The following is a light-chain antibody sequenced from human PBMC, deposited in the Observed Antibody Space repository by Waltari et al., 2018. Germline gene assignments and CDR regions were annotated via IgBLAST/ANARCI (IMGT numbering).Light chain of an antibody. CDR2: KTS. V-gene: IGKV1-5*03. Sequence: DIQMTQSPSTLSASVGDRVTITCRASQSIDRWLAWHQQKPGKAPKALIYKTSSLESGVPSRFSGSGSGTEFTLTISSLQPDDFATYYCEQYYSDSITFGQGTRLEIK. CDR3: EQYYSDSIT. J-gene: IGKJ5*01. CDR1: QSIDRW.